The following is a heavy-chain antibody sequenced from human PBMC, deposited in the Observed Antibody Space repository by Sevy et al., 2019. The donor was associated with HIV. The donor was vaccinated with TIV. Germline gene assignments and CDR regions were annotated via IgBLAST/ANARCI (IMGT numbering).Heavy chain of an antibody. D-gene: IGHD3-10*01. CDR1: GFTFSSYA. CDR3: VKGHGSGSYYNDY. V-gene: IGHV3-64D*06. Sequence: GSLRLSCSASGFTFSSYAMHWVRQAPGKGLEYVSAIISNGGSTYYADSVKGRFTISRDNSKNTLYLQMSSLRAEDTAVYYCVKGHGSGSYYNDYWGQGTLVTVSS. CDR2: IISNGGST. J-gene: IGHJ4*02.